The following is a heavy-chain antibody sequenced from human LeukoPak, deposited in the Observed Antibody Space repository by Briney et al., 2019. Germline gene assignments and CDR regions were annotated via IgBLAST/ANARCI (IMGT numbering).Heavy chain of an antibody. Sequence: SETLSLTCTVSGGSISSSTYYWGWIRQPPGKGLEWIGSMYYSGSTYYNPSLKSPVTISVDTSKNQFSLKLSSVTAADTAVYYCARQPGGYGVPPDYWGQGTLVTVSS. CDR2: MYYSGST. CDR1: GGSISSSTYY. D-gene: IGHD4-17*01. CDR3: ARQPGGYGVPPDY. V-gene: IGHV4-39*01. J-gene: IGHJ4*02.